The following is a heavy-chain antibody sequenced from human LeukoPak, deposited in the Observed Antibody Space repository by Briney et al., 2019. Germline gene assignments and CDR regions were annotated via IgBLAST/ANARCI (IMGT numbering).Heavy chain of an antibody. D-gene: IGHD3-3*01. CDR3: ARAGDNDFWSGHYYGMDV. Sequence: SETLSLTCTVSGGSISSYYWSWIRQPPGKGLEWSGYIYYSGSTNYNPSLKSRVTISVDTSKNQFSLKLSSVTAADTAVYYCARAGDNDFWSGHYYGMDVWGQGTTVTVSS. V-gene: IGHV4-59*01. J-gene: IGHJ6*02. CDR2: IYYSGST. CDR1: GGSISSYY.